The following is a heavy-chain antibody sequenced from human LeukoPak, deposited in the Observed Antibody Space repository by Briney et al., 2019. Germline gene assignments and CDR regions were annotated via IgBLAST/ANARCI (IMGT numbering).Heavy chain of an antibody. Sequence: GGSLRLSCAASGFTFSSYGMHWVRQAPGKGLEWVAVIWYDGSNKYYADSVKGRFTISRDNSKNTLYLQMNSPRAEDTAVYYCARAQTTVTTTSNFDYWGQGTLVTVSS. J-gene: IGHJ4*02. V-gene: IGHV3-33*01. CDR1: GFTFSSYG. CDR2: IWYDGSNK. D-gene: IGHD4-17*01. CDR3: ARAQTTVTTTSNFDY.